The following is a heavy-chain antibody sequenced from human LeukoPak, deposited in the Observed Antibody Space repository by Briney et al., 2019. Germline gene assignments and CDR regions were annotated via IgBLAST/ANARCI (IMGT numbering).Heavy chain of an antibody. V-gene: IGHV3-15*01. J-gene: IGHJ4*02. CDR3: TTVTVCTGSSCPGAFDH. CDR2: IKDKFYSETT. D-gene: IGHD2-8*02. Sequence: PGRSLRLSCAASEITFSDTWMNWVRQAPGKGLEWVGRIKDKFYSETTDYAAPVKGRFIISRDDSKKTVYLQMNSLKADDTAVYFCTTVTVCTGSSCPGAFDHWGQGTVVTVSS. CDR1: EITFSDTW.